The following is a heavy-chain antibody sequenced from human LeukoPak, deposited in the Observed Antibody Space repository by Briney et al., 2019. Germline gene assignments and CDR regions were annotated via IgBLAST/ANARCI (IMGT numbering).Heavy chain of an antibody. CDR2: SNADGSIT. CDR1: GFTFSRHW. J-gene: IGHJ6*02. Sequence: GGSLRLSCAASGFTFSRHWMHWVRQAPGKGLVWVSRSNADGSITGYADSVKGRFTISRDNAKNTLYLQMTRLRAEDTAVYYCARGSSVTGDSTMDVWGQGTTVTVSS. V-gene: IGHV3-74*01. D-gene: IGHD4-17*01. CDR3: ARGSSVTGDSTMDV.